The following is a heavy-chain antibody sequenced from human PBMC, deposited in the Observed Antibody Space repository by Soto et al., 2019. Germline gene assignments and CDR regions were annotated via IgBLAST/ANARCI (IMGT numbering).Heavy chain of an antibody. CDR1: GGTFGSYS. CDR2: IIGIFGTA. V-gene: IGHV1-69*06. CDR3: ARQQGTAAANDY. D-gene: IGHD6-13*01. Sequence: QVQLVQSGTEVKEPGSSVKVSCKASGGTFGSYSISWVRQAPGQGLEWMGGIIGIFGTANYAQKFQGRVTITADKSTSTAYMELSGLRSEDTAVYYCARQQGTAAANDYWGQGTLVTVSS. J-gene: IGHJ4*02.